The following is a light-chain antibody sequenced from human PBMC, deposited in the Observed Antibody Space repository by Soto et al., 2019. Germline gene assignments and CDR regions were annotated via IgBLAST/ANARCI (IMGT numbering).Light chain of an antibody. J-gene: IGLJ2*01. CDR2: GNH. Sequence: HSVLTQPPSASGTPGQRVTISCSGSSSNIGSNPVNWYQQLPGTAPKLLIYGNHQRPSGVPDRFSGSKSVTSASLAISGLQSEDEADYYCAAWDDSLGILVFGGGTQLTVL. CDR3: AAWDDSLGILV. V-gene: IGLV1-44*01. CDR1: SSNIGSNP.